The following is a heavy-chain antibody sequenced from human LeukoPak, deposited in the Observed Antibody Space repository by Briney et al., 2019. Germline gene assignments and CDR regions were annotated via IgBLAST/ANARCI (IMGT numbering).Heavy chain of an antibody. CDR2: INHSGST. V-gene: IGHV4-34*01. CDR1: GGSISSYY. J-gene: IGHJ4*02. CDR3: ASVNSTPYP. Sequence: NPSETLSLTCTVSGGSISSYYWSWIRQPPGKGLEWIGEINHSGSTNYNPSLKSRVTISVDTSKNQFSLKLSSVTAADTAVYYCASVNSTPYPWGQGTLVTVSS. D-gene: IGHD2-15*01.